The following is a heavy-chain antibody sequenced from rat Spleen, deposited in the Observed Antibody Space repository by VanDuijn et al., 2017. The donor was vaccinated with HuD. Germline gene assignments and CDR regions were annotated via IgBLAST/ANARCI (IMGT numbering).Heavy chain of an antibody. Sequence: EVQLVESGGGLVQPGRSLKLSCVASGFTFRDYGMHWIRQAPGKGLEWVAYISSHRGTMYYADTVRDRFPISRDNAKNTLYLQLSSLRSEDTAFYYCASGIPRWFAYWGQGTLVTVSS. V-gene: IGHV5-34*01. J-gene: IGHJ3*01. CDR3: ASGIPRWFAY. CDR2: ISSHRGTM. D-gene: IGHD2-2*01. CDR1: GFTFRDYG.